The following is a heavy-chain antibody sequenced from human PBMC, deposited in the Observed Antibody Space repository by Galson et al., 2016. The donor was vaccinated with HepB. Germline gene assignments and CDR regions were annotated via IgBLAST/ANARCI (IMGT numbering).Heavy chain of an antibody. CDR1: GFTFSSYG. J-gene: IGHJ4*01. D-gene: IGHD2-15*01. CDR3: AREEEGMVIAGTLRY. CDR2: ISYDGSKK. Sequence: SLRLSCAASGFTFSSYGMNWVRQAPGKGLEWVAVISYDGSKKYYVDSVRGRVSISRDNANNSLYLQMNSLRVEDTAAYYCAREEEGMVIAGTLRYWGHGTLVTGSS. V-gene: IGHV3-30*03.